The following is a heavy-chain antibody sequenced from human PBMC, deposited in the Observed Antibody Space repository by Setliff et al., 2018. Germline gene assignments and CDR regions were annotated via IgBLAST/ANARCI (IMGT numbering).Heavy chain of an antibody. CDR1: GYTFTSYA. Sequence: ASVKVSCKASGYTFTSYAISWVRQAPGQGLKWMGWISAYNGNTNYAQKLQGRVTMTTDTSTSTAYMDLRSLRSEDTAVYYCATNSGGNTIDAFDIWGQGTMVT. CDR3: ATNSGGNTIDAFDI. V-gene: IGHV1-18*01. J-gene: IGHJ3*02. D-gene: IGHD2-15*01. CDR2: ISAYNGNT.